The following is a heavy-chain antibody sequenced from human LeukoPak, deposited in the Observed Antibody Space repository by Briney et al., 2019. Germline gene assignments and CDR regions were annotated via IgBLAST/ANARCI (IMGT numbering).Heavy chain of an antibody. D-gene: IGHD4-17*01. V-gene: IGHV4-34*01. CDR1: GGSFSGYY. Sequence: SETLSLTCAVYGGSFSGYYWSWIRQPPGKGLEWIGEINHSGSTNYNPSLKSRVTISVDTSKNQFSLKLSSVTAAATAVYYCARAMTTIPYYYMDVWGKGTTVTVSS. J-gene: IGHJ6*03. CDR2: INHSGST. CDR3: ARAMTTIPYYYMDV.